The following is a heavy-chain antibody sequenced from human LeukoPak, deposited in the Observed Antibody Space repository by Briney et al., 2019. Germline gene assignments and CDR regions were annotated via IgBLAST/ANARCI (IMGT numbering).Heavy chain of an antibody. Sequence: GGSLRLSCATSGFTLRYYQMNWVRQAPGKGLEWVSYINVVNGAIYYADSVKGRFTISGDIATNSVYLQMNSLRAEDTALYYCVRDGNRGYDMDVWGQGTAVTVSS. CDR3: VRDGNRGYDMDV. V-gene: IGHV3-48*01. J-gene: IGHJ6*02. D-gene: IGHD3-10*01. CDR1: GFTLRYYQ. CDR2: INVVNGAI.